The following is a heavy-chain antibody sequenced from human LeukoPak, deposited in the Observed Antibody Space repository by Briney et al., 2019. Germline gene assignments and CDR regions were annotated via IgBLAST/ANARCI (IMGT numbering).Heavy chain of an antibody. Sequence: GRSLRLSCAASGFTFSSYGMHWVRQAPGKGLEWVAVISYDGSSKYYADSVKGRFTISRDNSKNTLYLQMNSLRAEDTAVYYCAKVIYGSGSYMGNYFDYWGQGTLVTVSS. V-gene: IGHV3-30*18. CDR2: ISYDGSSK. J-gene: IGHJ4*02. CDR1: GFTFSSYG. CDR3: AKVIYGSGSYMGNYFDY. D-gene: IGHD3-10*01.